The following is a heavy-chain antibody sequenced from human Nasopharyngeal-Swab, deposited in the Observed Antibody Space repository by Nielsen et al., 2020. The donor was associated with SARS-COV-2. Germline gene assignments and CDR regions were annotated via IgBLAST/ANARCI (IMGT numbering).Heavy chain of an antibody. V-gene: IGHV3-23*01. J-gene: IGHJ3*02. CDR3: AKWSQVTTDAFDI. Sequence: GESLKISCAASGFTFSSYAMSWVRQAPGKGLEWVSAISGSGGSTYYADSLKGRFTISRDNSKNTLYLQMNSLRAEDTAVYYCAKWSQVTTDAFDIWGQGTMVTVSS. CDR2: ISGSGGST. CDR1: GFTFSSYA. D-gene: IGHD2-21*02.